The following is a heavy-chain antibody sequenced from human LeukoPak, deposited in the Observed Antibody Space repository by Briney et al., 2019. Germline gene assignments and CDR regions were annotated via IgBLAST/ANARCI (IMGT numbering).Heavy chain of an antibody. CDR3: ARESESSGSYDY. Sequence: GGSLRLSCAAPGFMFHDYAIHWVRQAPGKGLEWVSLISGDGGSTFYADSVKGRFTISRDNSKNSLYLQMNSLRSDDTALYYCARESESSGSYDYWGQGTLVTVSS. J-gene: IGHJ4*02. CDR1: GFMFHDYA. CDR2: ISGDGGST. D-gene: IGHD3-22*01. V-gene: IGHV3-43*02.